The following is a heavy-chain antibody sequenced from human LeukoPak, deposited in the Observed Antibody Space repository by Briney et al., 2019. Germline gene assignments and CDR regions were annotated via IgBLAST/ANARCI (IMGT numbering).Heavy chain of an antibody. D-gene: IGHD5-18*01. CDR1: GFTFSSYS. Sequence: AGGSLRLSCAASGFTFSSYSMNWVRQAPGKGLEWVSSISSSRSYIYYADSVKGRFTISRDNAKNSLYLQMNSLRAEDTAVYYCARGDSYGSYFDYWGQGTLVTVSS. CDR3: ARGDSYGSYFDY. J-gene: IGHJ4*02. V-gene: IGHV3-21*01. CDR2: ISSSRSYI.